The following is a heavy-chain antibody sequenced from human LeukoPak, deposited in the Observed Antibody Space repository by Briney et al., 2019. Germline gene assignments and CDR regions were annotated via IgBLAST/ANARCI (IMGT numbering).Heavy chain of an antibody. Sequence: SETLSLTCTVSGGSISSYYWSWIRQPPGKGLEGSGYIYYSGSTNYNPSLTSRVTISLDTSNNQFSLKLSSVTAADTAVYYCARHQYSSSWDPFDYWGEGTLVTVSS. CDR1: GGSISSYY. CDR3: ARHQYSSSWDPFDY. J-gene: IGHJ4*02. V-gene: IGHV4-59*01. D-gene: IGHD6-13*01. CDR2: IYYSGST.